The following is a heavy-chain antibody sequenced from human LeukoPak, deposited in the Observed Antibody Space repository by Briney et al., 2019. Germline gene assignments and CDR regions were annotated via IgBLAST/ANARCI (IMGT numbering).Heavy chain of an antibody. J-gene: IGHJ5*02. CDR1: GFTLSNHG. D-gene: IGHD3-10*01. Sequence: GGSLRLSCAASGFTLSNHGMSWVRQGPGKGLEWVSAISGSGEKTYYADSVKVRFTISRDNSKNTLHLQMNSLRADDTAIYYCASHYRSGSDYWLDPWGQGTLVTVSS. V-gene: IGHV3-23*01. CDR3: ASHYRSGSDYWLDP. CDR2: ISGSGEKT.